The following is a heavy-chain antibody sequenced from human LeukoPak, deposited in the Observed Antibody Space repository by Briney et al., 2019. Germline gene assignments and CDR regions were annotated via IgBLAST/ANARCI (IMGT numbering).Heavy chain of an antibody. Sequence: SETLSLTCTVSGGSISNYYWSWIRQPPGKGLEWMGYIYDSGSTNYNPSLKSRVTISVDTSKNQFSLKLSSVTAADTAVYYCAREGSSGWYAFDYWGQGTLVTVSS. V-gene: IGHV4-59*01. J-gene: IGHJ4*02. CDR2: IYDSGST. CDR3: AREGSSGWYAFDY. CDR1: GGSISNYY. D-gene: IGHD6-19*01.